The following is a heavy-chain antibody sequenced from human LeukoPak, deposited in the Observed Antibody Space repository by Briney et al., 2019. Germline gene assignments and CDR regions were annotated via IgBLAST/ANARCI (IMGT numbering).Heavy chain of an antibody. V-gene: IGHV3-15*07. CDR1: GFIFSNVC. CDR2: TISKTDGGTT. J-gene: IGHJ4*02. D-gene: IGHD4-23*01. Sequence: GGSLRLSCAASGFIFSNVCMNWVRQTPGKGLEWVGRTISKTDGGTTDYAAPVKGRFTISRDDSKNTLYLQMNSLRTEDTAVYYCTTASYGGPDYWGQGTLVTVS. CDR3: TTASYGGPDY.